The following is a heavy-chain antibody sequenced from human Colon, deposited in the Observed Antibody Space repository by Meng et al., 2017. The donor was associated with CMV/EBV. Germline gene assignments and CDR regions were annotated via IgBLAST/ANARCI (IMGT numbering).Heavy chain of an antibody. V-gene: IGHV3-21*01. J-gene: IGHJ4*02. CDR3: MRDRLEGDYSGPGY. D-gene: IGHD2-15*01. Sequence: GGSLRLSCAASGFTFSRYSMNWLRQAPGKGLEWVSYISSGSSFIYYPDSVRGRFTISRDDATNSLYLQMNSLRVEDTAVYYCMRDRLEGDYSGPGYWGQGTLVTVSS. CDR1: GFTFSRYS. CDR2: ISSGSSFI.